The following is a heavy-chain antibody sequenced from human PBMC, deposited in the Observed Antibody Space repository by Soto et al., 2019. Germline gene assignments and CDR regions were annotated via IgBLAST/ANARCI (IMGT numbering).Heavy chain of an antibody. J-gene: IGHJ4*02. CDR2: IWYDGSKI. Sequence: GSLRISCAASGFTFSKYGMHWVRPAPGKGLGWGAFIWYDGSKIYYADSVKGRFTISRDDSKNTSYLQMNSLRAEDTALYYCARDQKTCYFGYWGQGTLVTVSS. CDR3: ARDQKTCYFGY. V-gene: IGHV3-33*01. CDR1: GFTFSKYG.